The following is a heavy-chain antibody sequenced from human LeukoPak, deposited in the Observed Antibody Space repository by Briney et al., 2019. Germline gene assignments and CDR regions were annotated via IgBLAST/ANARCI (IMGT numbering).Heavy chain of an antibody. CDR3: ARDGSGSYYNWFDP. D-gene: IGHD3-10*01. CDR1: GGSINSGGYY. V-gene: IGHV4-31*03. Sequence: PSQTLSLTCTVSGGSINSGGYYWSSIRQHPGKGLEWIVYIYYSGSTYYNPSLKCRVTISVDTSNNHFSLKLSSVTAADTAVYYCARDGSGSYYNWFDPWGQGTLVTVSS. CDR2: IYYSGST. J-gene: IGHJ5*02.